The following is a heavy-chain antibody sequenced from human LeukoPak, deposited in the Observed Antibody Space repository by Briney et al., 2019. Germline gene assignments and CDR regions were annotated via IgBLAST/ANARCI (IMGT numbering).Heavy chain of an antibody. CDR1: GYTFTSYG. J-gene: IGHJ4*02. CDR2: ISAYNGNT. CDR3: ARHDYYDSSGYYYIDY. V-gene: IGHV1-18*01. D-gene: IGHD3-22*01. Sequence: ASVKVSCKASGYTFTSYGISWVRQAPGQGLEWMGWISAYNGNTNYAQKLQGRGTMTTDTSTSTAYMELRSLRSDDTAVYYCARHDYYDSSGYYYIDYWGQGTLVTVSS.